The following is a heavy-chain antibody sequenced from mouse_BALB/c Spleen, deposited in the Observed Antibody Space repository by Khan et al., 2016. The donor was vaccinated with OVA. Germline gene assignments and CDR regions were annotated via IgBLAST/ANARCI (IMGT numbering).Heavy chain of an antibody. CDR1: GYSITSEYV. J-gene: IGHJ3*01. CDR2: INYSGNT. CDR3: ARKDYYDYDPFPD. D-gene: IGHD2-4*01. V-gene: IGHV3-2*02. Sequence: EVKLQESGPGLVKPSQSLSLTCTVTGYSITSEYVWNWLRQFPGNKMEWMGYINYSGNTRFTPSLKSRTSITRDTSKNTFFLQLNYVTPEDTATYYCARKDYYDYDPFPDWGQGTLVTVSA.